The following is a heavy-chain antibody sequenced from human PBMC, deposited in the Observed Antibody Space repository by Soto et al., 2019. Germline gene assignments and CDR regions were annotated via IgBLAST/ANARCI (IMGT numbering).Heavy chain of an antibody. D-gene: IGHD2-21*02. CDR1: GGSLSSYY. J-gene: IGHJ3*02. CDR2: IYGSGIT. CDR3: ARATGNCGGDCYRNSFAI. V-gene: IGHV4-59*01. Sequence: SETLSLTCTLSGGSLSSYYWSWIRQPPGKGPECIGFIYGSGITKYNPSLKSRVTLSLDTSMNQFSLKLSSVTAADTAMYYCARATGNCGGDCYRNSFAIWGQGTMVTVSS.